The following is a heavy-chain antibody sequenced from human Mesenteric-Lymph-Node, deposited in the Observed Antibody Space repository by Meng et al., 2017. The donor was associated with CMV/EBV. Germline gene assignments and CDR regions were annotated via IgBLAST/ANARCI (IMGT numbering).Heavy chain of an antibody. V-gene: IGHV4-59*01. Sequence: SETLSLTCTVSGGSIRSYYWTWIRQPPGKGLEWIGYIYYSGTTNYNPSLKSRVTVSVDTSKNQFSLKLNSVTAADTAVYYCAAGYNAYDYYYWGQGALVTVSS. CDR3: AAGYNAYDYYY. J-gene: IGHJ4*02. D-gene: IGHD5-12*01. CDR1: GGSIRSYY. CDR2: IYYSGTT.